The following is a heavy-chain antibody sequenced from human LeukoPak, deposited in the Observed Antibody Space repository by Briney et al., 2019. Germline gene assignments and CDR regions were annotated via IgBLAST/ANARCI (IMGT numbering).Heavy chain of an antibody. D-gene: IGHD6-13*01. CDR1: GFTFSNYD. J-gene: IGHJ4*02. CDR2: IGTAGDT. Sequence: PGGSLRLSCAASGFTFSNYDMHWVRQAAGEGLEWVSGIGTAGDTYYPGSVKGRFTISRENAKNSLYLHMNSLSAGDTAVYYCASSPAYSSSWYAIDNWGQGTLVNVSS. CDR3: ASSPAYSSSWYAIDN. V-gene: IGHV3-13*01.